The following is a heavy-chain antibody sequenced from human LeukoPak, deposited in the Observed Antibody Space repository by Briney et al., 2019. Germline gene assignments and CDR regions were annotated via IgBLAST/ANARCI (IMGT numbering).Heavy chain of an antibody. D-gene: IGHD1-1*01. J-gene: IGHJ3*02. Sequence: GRSLRLSCAASGFTFTTYAMSWVRQAPGKGLEWVSGISGSGSSTYFAASVKGRFTISRDNSKNTLYLQMNSLRAEDTAIYYCAKDATGTTSFDAFHIWGQGTMVTVSS. V-gene: IGHV3-23*01. CDR3: AKDATGTTSFDAFHI. CDR1: GFTFTTYA. CDR2: ISGSGSST.